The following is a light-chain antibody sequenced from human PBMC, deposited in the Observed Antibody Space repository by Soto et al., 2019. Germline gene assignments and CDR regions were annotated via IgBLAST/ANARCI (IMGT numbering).Light chain of an antibody. CDR3: QQYYNTPLT. J-gene: IGKJ4*01. V-gene: IGKV1-39*01. Sequence: SAVTLSVSPAERSTLSCRASQSIGSYLNWYQQKPGQAPKLLIYGASSLQSGFPSRFSGSGSGTDFTLTISSLQSEDFAVYYCQQYYNTPLTFGEGTKVDIK. CDR1: QSIGSY. CDR2: GAS.